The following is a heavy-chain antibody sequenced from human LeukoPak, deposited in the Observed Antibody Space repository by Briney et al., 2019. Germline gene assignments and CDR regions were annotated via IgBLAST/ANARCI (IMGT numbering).Heavy chain of an antibody. CDR2: ISVGGTYT. CDR3: AKTLYSGSYYYYYYCMGV. CDR1: GFTFNNYA. J-gene: IGHJ6*03. V-gene: IGHV3-23*01. Sequence: GGSLRLSCAASGFTFNNYAMTWVRQAPGKGPEWVSSISVGGTYTHYAGSVKGRFTISRDNSKSTMYLQMNSLRPEDTAEYYCAKTLYSGSYYYYYYCMGVWGKGTTVTVSS. D-gene: IGHD1-26*01.